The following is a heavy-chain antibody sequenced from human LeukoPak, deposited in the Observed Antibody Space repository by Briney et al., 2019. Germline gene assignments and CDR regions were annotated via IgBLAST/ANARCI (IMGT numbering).Heavy chain of an antibody. D-gene: IGHD2-2*01. CDR3: ARYCSSTSCPHGAFDI. J-gene: IGHJ3*02. V-gene: IGHV1-69*13. Sequence: ASVKVSCKASGGTFSSYAISWVRQAPGQGLEWMGGIIPILGTANYAQKFQGRVTITADESTSTAYMELSSLRSEDTAVYYCARYCSSTSCPHGAFDIWGQGTLVTVSS. CDR1: GGTFSSYA. CDR2: IIPILGTA.